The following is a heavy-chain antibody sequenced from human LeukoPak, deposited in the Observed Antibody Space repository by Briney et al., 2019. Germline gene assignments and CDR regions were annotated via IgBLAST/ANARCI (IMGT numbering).Heavy chain of an antibody. D-gene: IGHD2-15*01. CDR3: AKQVAAPGKYYFDY. CDR2: IYYSGST. CDR1: GGSISSYY. Sequence: SETLSLTCTVSGGSISSYYWSWIRQPPGKGLEWIGYIYYSGSTNYNPSLKSRVTISVDTSKNQFSLELSSVTAADTAVSYCAKQVAAPGKYYFDYWGQGTLVTVSS. J-gene: IGHJ4*02. V-gene: IGHV4-59*08.